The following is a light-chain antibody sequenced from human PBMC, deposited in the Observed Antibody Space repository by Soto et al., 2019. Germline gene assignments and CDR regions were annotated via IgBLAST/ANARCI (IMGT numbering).Light chain of an antibody. CDR3: QQYYNWPRT. CDR2: DAS. V-gene: IGKV3-15*01. CDR1: ESVDFH. J-gene: IGKJ5*01. Sequence: VLTQSPATLSLSPVKRATLSCRASESVDFHLAWYQQKPGQAPRLLIYDASTRAPGIAARFSGSGSGTEFTLTISSLQSEDCAVYYCQQYYNWPRTFGQGTRLEI.